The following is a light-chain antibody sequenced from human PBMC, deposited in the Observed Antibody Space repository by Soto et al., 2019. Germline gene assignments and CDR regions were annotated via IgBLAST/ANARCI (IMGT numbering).Light chain of an antibody. CDR3: TSYTSSSTLEV. J-gene: IGLJ2*01. V-gene: IGLV2-14*01. CDR2: DVS. Sequence: QSALTQPASVSGSPGQSIIISCTGTSSDVGGYNYVSWYQQHPGKAPKLMIYDVSYRPSGVSNRFSGSKSGNTASLTISGLQAEDEADYYCTSYTSSSTLEVFGGGTKLTVL. CDR1: SSDVGGYNY.